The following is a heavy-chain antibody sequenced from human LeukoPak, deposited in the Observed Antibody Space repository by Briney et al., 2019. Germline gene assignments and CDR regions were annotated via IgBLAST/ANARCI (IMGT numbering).Heavy chain of an antibody. D-gene: IGHD6-19*01. J-gene: IGHJ6*03. V-gene: IGHV4-34*01. CDR2: INHGGDS. Sequence: SETLSLTCAVSGGPFSGYDWTWIRQPPGEGLEWIGEINHGGDSNYNSSLQSRLTISVDTSRNQFFLKLRSATAADTAVYYCARSLRWLVEDRYLYYMDVWGEGTSVTVSS. CDR1: GGPFSGYD. CDR3: ARSLRWLVEDRYLYYMDV.